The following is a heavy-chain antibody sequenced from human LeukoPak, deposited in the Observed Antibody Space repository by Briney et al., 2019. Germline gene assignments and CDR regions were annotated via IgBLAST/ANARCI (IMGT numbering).Heavy chain of an antibody. CDR1: GYTFTSYG. Sequence: ASVKVSCKASGYTFTSYGISWVRQAPGQGLEWMGWISAYNGNTNYAQKLQGRVTMTTDTSTSTAHMELRSLRSDDTAVYYCARETGYCTNGVCSQDWFDPWGQGTLVTVSS. CDR3: ARETGYCTNGVCSQDWFDP. V-gene: IGHV1-18*01. J-gene: IGHJ5*02. D-gene: IGHD2-8*01. CDR2: ISAYNGNT.